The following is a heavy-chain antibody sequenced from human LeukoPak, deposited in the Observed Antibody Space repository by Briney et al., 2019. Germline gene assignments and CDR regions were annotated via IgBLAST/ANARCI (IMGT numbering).Heavy chain of an antibody. CDR1: GFAFSDYW. CDR3: GRDGTEPALYFDL. J-gene: IGHJ4*01. D-gene: IGHD1-14*01. Sequence: PAASLMLSCGVSGFAFSDYWRYWVRQAPGKGLEWVASIKQDASEKTYVDSVKGRFTIYRHNAKNSLYLQMSSLRAENTAVYYCGRDGTEPALYFDLWGQGTLVTVSS. V-gene: IGHV3-7*01. CDR2: IKQDASEK.